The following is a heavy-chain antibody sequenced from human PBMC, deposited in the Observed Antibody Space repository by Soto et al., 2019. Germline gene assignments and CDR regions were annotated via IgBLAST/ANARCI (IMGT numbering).Heavy chain of an antibody. CDR1: GFSFSSYG. V-gene: IGHV3-30*18. CDR3: AKAENFDY. Sequence: GGSLRLSCAASGFSFSSYGMHWGRPAPGKGLEWVAVISYDGSNNYYADSVKGRFTISRDNSKNTLYLQMNSLRAEHTAVYYCAKAENFDYWGQGTLVTVSS. CDR2: ISYDGSNN. J-gene: IGHJ4*02.